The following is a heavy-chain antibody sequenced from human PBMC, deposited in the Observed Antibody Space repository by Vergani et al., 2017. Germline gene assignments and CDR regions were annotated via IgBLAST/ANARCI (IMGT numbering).Heavy chain of an antibody. CDR1: GFTFSSYA. D-gene: IGHD3-10*01. V-gene: IGHV3-23*01. CDR3: AKGNTPPHGSQYXFDY. Sequence: EVQLLESGGGLVQPGGSLRLSCAASGFTFSSYAMSWVRQAPGKGLEWVSAISGSGGSTYYADSVKGRFTISRANSKNTLYLQMNSLRAEDTAVYYCAKGNTPPHGSQYXFDYWGQGTLVTVSS. CDR2: ISGSGGST. J-gene: IGHJ4*02.